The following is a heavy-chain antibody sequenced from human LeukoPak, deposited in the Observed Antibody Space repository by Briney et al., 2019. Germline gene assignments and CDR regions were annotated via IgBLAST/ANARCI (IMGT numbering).Heavy chain of an antibody. V-gene: IGHV1-69*04. CDR1: GGTFSSYG. Sequence: SVKVSCKASGGTFSSYGISWVRQAPGQGLEWMGRIIPILDIANSAQKFQGRVTITADKSTSTAYMELSSLRSEDTALYYCARDWSLDTSGPFAYWGQGTLVTVSS. CDR2: IIPILDIA. D-gene: IGHD3-22*01. J-gene: IGHJ4*02. CDR3: ARDWSLDTSGPFAY.